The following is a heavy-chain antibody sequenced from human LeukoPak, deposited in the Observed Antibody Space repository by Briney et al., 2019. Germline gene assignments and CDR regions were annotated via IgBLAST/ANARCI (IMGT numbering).Heavy chain of an antibody. CDR1: GGSFSGYY. V-gene: IGHV4-34*01. CDR3: ARGNMYYYYMDV. Sequence: SETLSLTCAVYGGSFSGYYWSWIRQPPGKGLGWIGEINHSGSTNYNPSLKSRVTISVDTSLKLSSVTAADTAVYYCARGNMYYYYMDVWGKGTTVTVSS. J-gene: IGHJ6*03. CDR2: INHSGST.